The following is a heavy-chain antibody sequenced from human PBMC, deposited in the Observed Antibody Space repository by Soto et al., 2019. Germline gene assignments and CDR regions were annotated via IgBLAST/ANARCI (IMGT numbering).Heavy chain of an antibody. Sequence: GGSLRLSCAASGFTFSSYGMHWVRQAPGKGLEWVAVIWYDGSNKWYADSVKGRFTISRDNSKNTLYLQMNSLRAEDTAVYYCARDKAGYNSGWYFYGMDVWGKGTTVTVSS. CDR3: ARDKAGYNSGWYFYGMDV. CDR1: GFTFSSYG. D-gene: IGHD6-19*01. J-gene: IGHJ6*04. CDR2: IWYDGSNK. V-gene: IGHV3-33*01.